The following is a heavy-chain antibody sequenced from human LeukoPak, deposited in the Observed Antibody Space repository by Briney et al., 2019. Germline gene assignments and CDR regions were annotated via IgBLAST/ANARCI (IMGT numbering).Heavy chain of an antibody. CDR2: IKQDGSEK. Sequence: GGSLRLSCAASGFTFSSYWMSWVRQAPGKGVEWVANIKQDGSEKYYVDSVKGRFTISRDNAKNSLYLQMNSLRAEDTAVYYCARDKYSYGSSNWGYDYWGQGTLVTVSS. CDR3: ARDKYSYGSSNWGYDY. D-gene: IGHD5-18*01. CDR1: GFTFSSYW. J-gene: IGHJ4*02. V-gene: IGHV3-7*01.